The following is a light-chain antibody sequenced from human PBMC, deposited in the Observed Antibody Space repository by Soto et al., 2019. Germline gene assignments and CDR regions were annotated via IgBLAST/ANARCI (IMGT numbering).Light chain of an antibody. J-gene: IGKJ5*01. CDR1: QSISGSY. CDR2: GAS. Sequence: EIVLTQSPGTLSLSPGERATLSCGASQSISGSYLAWYQQKPGQAPRLLIYGASSRATDIPDRFSGSGSGADFTLTIRRLETEDFAVYSCQQYGSSIPFVQGTRLEIK. V-gene: IGKV3-20*01. CDR3: QQYGSSIP.